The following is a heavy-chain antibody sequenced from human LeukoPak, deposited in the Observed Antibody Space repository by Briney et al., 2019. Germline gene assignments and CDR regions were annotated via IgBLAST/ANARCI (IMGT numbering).Heavy chain of an antibody. CDR2: ISSSSSYI. V-gene: IGHV3-21*01. CDR1: GGSISNSN. CDR3: ARDLRVGVDY. J-gene: IGHJ4*02. Sequence: PSETLSLTCTVSGGSISNSNYYWGWIRQAPGKGLEWVSSISSSSSYIYYADSVKGRFTISRDNAKNSLYLQMNSLRAEDTAVYYCARDLRVGVDYWGQGTLVTVSS.